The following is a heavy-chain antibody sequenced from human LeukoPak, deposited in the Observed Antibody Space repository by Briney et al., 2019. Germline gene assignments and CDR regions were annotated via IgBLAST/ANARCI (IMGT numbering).Heavy chain of an antibody. Sequence: GGSLRLSRAASGFIFSNYGMNWVRQAPGKGLERISYISGSSSLIHQADSVKGRFTISRDNAKNLVSLQMSSLRDEDTAVYYCARGSEHLDNWFDPWGQRTLVTVSS. CDR2: ISGSSSLI. J-gene: IGHJ5*02. V-gene: IGHV3-48*02. CDR3: ARGSEHLDNWFDP. CDR1: GFIFSNYG. D-gene: IGHD1-14*01.